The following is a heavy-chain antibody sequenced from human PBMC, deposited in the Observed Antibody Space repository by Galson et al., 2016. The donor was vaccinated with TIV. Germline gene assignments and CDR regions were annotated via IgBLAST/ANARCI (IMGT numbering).Heavy chain of an antibody. D-gene: IGHD2/OR15-2a*01. V-gene: IGHV1-2*02. J-gene: IGHJ4*02. Sequence: SVKVSCKASGYTFTNHFMNWVRQAPGQGLEWLGWINTKNGGTKYSQKFQDRVTLTRDTSISTVYIELSRLRPDDTAVYYCARGLNRSTLGYWGEGTLGTVSP. CDR3: ARGLNRSTLGY. CDR2: INTKNGGT. CDR1: GYTFTNHF.